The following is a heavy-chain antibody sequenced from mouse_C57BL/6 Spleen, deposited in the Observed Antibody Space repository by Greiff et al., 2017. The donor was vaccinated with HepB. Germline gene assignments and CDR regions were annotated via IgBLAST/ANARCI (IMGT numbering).Heavy chain of an antibody. V-gene: IGHV1-82*01. CDR1: GYAFSSSW. CDR3: ARRGDYDKEFAY. CDR2: IYPGDGDT. D-gene: IGHD2-4*01. J-gene: IGHJ3*01. Sequence: VQLVESGPELVKPGASVKISCKASGYAFSSSWMNWVKQRPGKGLEWIGRIYPGDGDTNYNGKFKGKATLTADKSSSTAYMQLSSLTSEDSAVYFCARRGDYDKEFAYWGQGTLVTVSA.